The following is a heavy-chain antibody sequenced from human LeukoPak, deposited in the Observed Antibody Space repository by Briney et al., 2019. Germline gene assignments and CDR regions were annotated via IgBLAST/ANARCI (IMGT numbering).Heavy chain of an antibody. CDR2: IYPGDSDT. D-gene: IGHD6-19*01. J-gene: IGHJ6*02. CDR3: ARLGSSGADYYYGMDV. V-gene: IGHV5-51*01. Sequence: GESLQISCKGSGYSFTSYWIGWVRQMPGKGLEWMGIIYPGDSDTRYSPSFQGQVTISADKSISTAYLQWSSLKASDTAMYYCARLGSSGADYYYGMDVWGQGTTVTVSS. CDR1: GYSFTSYW.